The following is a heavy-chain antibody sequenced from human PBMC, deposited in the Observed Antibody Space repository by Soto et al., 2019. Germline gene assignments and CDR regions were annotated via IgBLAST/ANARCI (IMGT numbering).Heavy chain of an antibody. V-gene: IGHV3-7*04. J-gene: IGHJ6*02. D-gene: IGHD6-25*01. Sequence: EVQLVESGGGLVQPGGSLRLSCAAPGFTFSSYWMSWVRQAPGKGLEWVANINQDVSGIYYVGSVKGRFTISRDNTKNSLYLQMISIRAADTAVYYCVRDLIASGAMDVWGQGTTVIVSS. CDR2: INQDVSGI. CDR3: VRDLIASGAMDV. CDR1: GFTFSSYW.